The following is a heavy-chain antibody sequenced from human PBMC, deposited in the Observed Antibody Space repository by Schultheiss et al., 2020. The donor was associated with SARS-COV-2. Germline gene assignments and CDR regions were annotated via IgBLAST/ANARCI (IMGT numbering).Heavy chain of an antibody. CDR1: GFTFSSYA. D-gene: IGHD4-23*01. V-gene: IGHV3-30*04. Sequence: GGSLRLSCAASGFTFSSYAMHWVRQAPGKGLEWVAVISYDGSNKYYADFVKGRFTISRDNAKNSLFLQMNSLRAEDTAVYYCAREGNTFYFDYWGQGTLVTVSS. J-gene: IGHJ4*02. CDR2: ISYDGSNK. CDR3: AREGNTFYFDY.